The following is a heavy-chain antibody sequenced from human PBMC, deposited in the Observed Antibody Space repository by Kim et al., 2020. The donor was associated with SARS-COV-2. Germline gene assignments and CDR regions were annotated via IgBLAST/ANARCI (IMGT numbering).Heavy chain of an antibody. J-gene: IGHJ4*02. Sequence: SETLSLTCTVSGGSISSSSYYWGWIRQPPGKGLEWIGSIYYSGSTYYNPSLKSRVTISVDTSKNQFSLKLSSVTAADTAVYYCARGRGSRYYFDYWGQGTLVTVSS. V-gene: IGHV4-39*01. CDR1: GGSISSSSYY. CDR2: IYYSGST. CDR3: ARGRGSRYYFDY.